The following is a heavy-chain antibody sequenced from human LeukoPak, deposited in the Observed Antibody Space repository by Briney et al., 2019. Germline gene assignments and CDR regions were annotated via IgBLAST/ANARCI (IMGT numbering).Heavy chain of an antibody. V-gene: IGHV3-7*01. CDR3: ARDGCTSATCSTLGGFSS. Sequence: GGSLRLSCAASGFTFSNFWMSWVRQAPGKGLEWVANIKQDGLEKYYVDSVRGRFTISRDNAKNSLSLQMNSLRAEDTAVYYCARDGCTSATCSTLGGFSSWGQGTLVTVSS. CDR1: GFTFSNFW. D-gene: IGHD2-2*01. J-gene: IGHJ5*02. CDR2: IKQDGLEK.